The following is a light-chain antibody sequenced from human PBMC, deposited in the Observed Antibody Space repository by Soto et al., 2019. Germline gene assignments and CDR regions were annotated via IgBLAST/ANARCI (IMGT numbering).Light chain of an antibody. V-gene: IGKV3-15*01. Sequence: EIVMTQSPATLSVSPVEGSTVCLSVIQSVSSNLAWYQQKPGQAPSLLIYGASTRATGTPARFSGSGSGTEFTLTISSLQSEDFAVYYCQQYIRWPLTFGGGTKVDIK. CDR1: QSVSSN. CDR3: QQYIRWPLT. CDR2: GAS. J-gene: IGKJ4*01.